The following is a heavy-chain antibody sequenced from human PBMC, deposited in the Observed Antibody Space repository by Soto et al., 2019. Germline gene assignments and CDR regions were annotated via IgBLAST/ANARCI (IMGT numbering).Heavy chain of an antibody. CDR1: GFTFTGYS. CDR2: ISSTTNYI. Sequence: GGSLRLSCAASGFTFTGYSMNWVRQSPGKGLEWVSSISSTTNYIYYADSMKGRFTVSRDNAKNSVYLEMNSLSAEDTAVYYCARESEDLTSNFDYWGQGTLVTVSS. V-gene: IGHV3-21*01. J-gene: IGHJ4*02. CDR3: ARESEDLTSNFDY.